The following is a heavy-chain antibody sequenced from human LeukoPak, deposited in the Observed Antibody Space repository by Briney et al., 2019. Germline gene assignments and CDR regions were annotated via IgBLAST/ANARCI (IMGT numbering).Heavy chain of an antibody. CDR3: AREGPTNCGGDCYPSPAFDI. Sequence: GGSLRLSCAASGFTFSSYSMNWVRQAPGKGLEWVSSISSSSSYIYYADSVKGRFTISRDNAKNSLYLQMNSLRAEDTAVYYCAREGPTNCGGDCYPSPAFDIWGQGTMVTVSS. D-gene: IGHD2-21*02. V-gene: IGHV3-21*01. J-gene: IGHJ3*02. CDR2: ISSSSSYI. CDR1: GFTFSSYS.